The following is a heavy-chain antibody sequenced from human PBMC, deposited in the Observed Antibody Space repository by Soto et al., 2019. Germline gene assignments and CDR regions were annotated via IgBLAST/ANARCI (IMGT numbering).Heavy chain of an antibody. D-gene: IGHD6-6*01. V-gene: IGHV2-5*02. Sequence: QITLKESGPTLVKPTQTLTLTCTFSGFSLSTSGVGVVWIRQTPVKALEWLALIYWDDAKRYSPSLKSRLTITKDTSKNQVVLTMTNMYPVDTATYYCALSEQLVIDYWGQGTLVTVSS. CDR1: GFSLSTSGVG. CDR2: IYWDDAK. CDR3: ALSEQLVIDY. J-gene: IGHJ4*02.